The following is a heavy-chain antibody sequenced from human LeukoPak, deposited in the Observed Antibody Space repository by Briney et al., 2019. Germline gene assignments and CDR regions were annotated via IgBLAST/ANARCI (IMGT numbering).Heavy chain of an antibody. CDR1: GGSLSGFY. CDR2: INHSGST. J-gene: IGHJ2*01. Sequence: SETLSLTCAVYGGSLSGFYWTWIRQPPGKGLEWIGEINHSGSTNYNPSLKSRVTISVDTSKNQFSLKLSSVTAADTAVYYCARHQGVVDLWGRGSLVTVSS. CDR3: ARHQGVVDL. V-gene: IGHV4-34*01. D-gene: IGHD3-3*01.